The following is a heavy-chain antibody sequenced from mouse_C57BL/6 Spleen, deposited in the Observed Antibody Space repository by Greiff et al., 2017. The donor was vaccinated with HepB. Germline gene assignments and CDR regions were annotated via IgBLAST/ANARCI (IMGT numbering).Heavy chain of an antibody. D-gene: IGHD4-1*01. V-gene: IGHV1-50*01. CDR1: GYSFTSYW. CDR2: IDPSDSYT. CDR3: AKGGTYYAMDY. Sequence: QVQLQQPGAELVKPGASVKLSCKASGYSFTSYWMQWVKQRPGQGLEWIGEIDPSDSYTNYNQKFKGKATLTVETSSSTAYMQLSSLTAEDSAVYYCAKGGTYYAMDYWGQGTSVTVSS. J-gene: IGHJ4*01.